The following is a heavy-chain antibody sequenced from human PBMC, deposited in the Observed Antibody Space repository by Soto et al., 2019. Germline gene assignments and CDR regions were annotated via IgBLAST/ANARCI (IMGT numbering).Heavy chain of an antibody. CDR1: GGSISSGGSY. D-gene: IGHD2-2*01. J-gene: IGHJ4*02. V-gene: IGHV4-30-4*01. Sequence: SETLSLTCTVSGGSISSGGSYWGWIRQPPGKGLEWIGYIYYSGNTILNASLRSRVTLSVDTSKNQFSLNLSAVTAADTAVYYCVRYCSTTKCPFDYWGQGALVTVSS. CDR2: IYYSGNT. CDR3: VRYCSTTKCPFDY.